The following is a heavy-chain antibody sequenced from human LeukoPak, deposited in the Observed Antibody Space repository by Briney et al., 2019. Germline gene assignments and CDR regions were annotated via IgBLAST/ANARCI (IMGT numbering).Heavy chain of an antibody. CDR2: ISYDRTNT. J-gene: IGHJ1*01. D-gene: IGHD2-21*02. CDR3: VKEGYCGGDCLEYFQH. V-gene: IGHV3-30*18. Sequence: SGGPVRLSCAASGFPYCSHGVQGVRAAPGRARECGAVISYDRTNTFYAATVTRRFTISRENSKNTLYLQLNSLRAEDTAVYYCVKEGYCGGDCLEYFQHWGEGTLVTVSS. CDR1: GFPYCSHG.